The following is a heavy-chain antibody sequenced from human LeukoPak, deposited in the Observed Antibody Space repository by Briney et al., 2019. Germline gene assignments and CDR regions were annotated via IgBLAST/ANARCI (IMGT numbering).Heavy chain of an antibody. CDR2: ISGSGSGGST. CDR3: AKSGSTIWNY. V-gene: IGHV3-23*01. Sequence: GGSLRLSCAASGFTFSSSAMSWVRQAPGKGLEWVSSISGSGSGGSTYYADSVKGRFTISRDNSKNTLYLQMNSLRAEDTAIYYCAKSGSTIWNYWGQGTLVTVSS. D-gene: IGHD2-2*01. J-gene: IGHJ4*02. CDR1: GFTFSSSA.